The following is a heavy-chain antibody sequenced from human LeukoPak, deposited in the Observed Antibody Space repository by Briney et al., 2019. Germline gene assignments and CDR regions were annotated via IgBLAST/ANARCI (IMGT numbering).Heavy chain of an antibody. Sequence: PSETLSLTCAVYGGSISSYYWSWIRQPPGKGLEWIGEINHSGSTNYNPSLKSRVTISVDTSKNQFSLKLSSVTAADTAVYYCARTAFYCSGGSCYPLKMDVWGKGTTVTVSS. V-gene: IGHV4-34*01. D-gene: IGHD2-15*01. CDR2: INHSGST. CDR3: ARTAFYCSGGSCYPLKMDV. CDR1: GGSISSYY. J-gene: IGHJ6*04.